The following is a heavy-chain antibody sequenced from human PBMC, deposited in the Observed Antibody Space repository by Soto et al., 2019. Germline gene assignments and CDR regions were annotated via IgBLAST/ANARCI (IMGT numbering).Heavy chain of an antibody. CDR1: RGTFSSYT. J-gene: IGHJ5*02. V-gene: IGHV1-69*02. D-gene: IGHD6-19*01. CDR2: ILPIFGIA. Sequence: QVQLVQSGAEVKKPGSSVKVSCKASRGTFSSYTISWVRQAPGQELEWMGRILPIFGIANYAQKFQGRVTITADKSTSTAYMELSSLRSEDTAVYYCARTYSSGGFDPWGQGTLVTVSS. CDR3: ARTYSSGGFDP.